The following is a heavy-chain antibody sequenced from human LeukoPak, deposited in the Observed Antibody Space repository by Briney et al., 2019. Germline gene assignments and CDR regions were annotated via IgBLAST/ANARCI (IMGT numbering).Heavy chain of an antibody. D-gene: IGHD3-10*01. J-gene: IGHJ5*02. V-gene: IGHV1-58*02. CDR1: GFTFTSSA. CDR2: IVVGSGNT. CDR3: AADIWFGGLFLFDP. Sequence: SVKVSCKASGFTFTSSAMQWVRQARGQRLEWIGWIVVGSGNTNYAQKFQERVTITRDMSTSTAYMELSSLRSEDTAVYYCAADIWFGGLFLFDPWGQGTLVTVSS.